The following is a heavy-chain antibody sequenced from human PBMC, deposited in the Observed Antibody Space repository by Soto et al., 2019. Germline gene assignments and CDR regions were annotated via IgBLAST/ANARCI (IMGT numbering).Heavy chain of an antibody. J-gene: IGHJ4*02. CDR2: IRSKANSYAT. D-gene: IGHD3-16*02. CDR1: GFTFSGSA. CDR3: TGYTTDFDD. Sequence: VVSLRLSCAASGFTFSGSAMHWVRQASGKGLEWVGRIRSKANSYATAYAASVKGRFTISRDDSKNTAYLEMNSLKSEDTAVYYCTGYTTDFDDWGQGTLVTVAS. V-gene: IGHV3-73*01.